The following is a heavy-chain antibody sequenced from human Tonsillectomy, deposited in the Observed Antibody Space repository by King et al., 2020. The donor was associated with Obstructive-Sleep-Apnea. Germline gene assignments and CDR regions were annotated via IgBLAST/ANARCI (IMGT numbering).Heavy chain of an antibody. J-gene: IGHJ5*02. D-gene: IGHD5-18*01. CDR1: GFIFSDHY. CDR3: ARDVDTGSWFDP. Sequence: VQLVESGGGLVQTGGSLRLSCAASGFIFSDHYMDWVRQAPGKGLEWVGRIRNKANSYTTEYAASVKGRFTISRDDSKNSLYLQMNSLKAEGTAVYYCARDVDTGSWFDPWGQGTLVTVSS. V-gene: IGHV3-72*01. CDR2: IRNKANSYTT.